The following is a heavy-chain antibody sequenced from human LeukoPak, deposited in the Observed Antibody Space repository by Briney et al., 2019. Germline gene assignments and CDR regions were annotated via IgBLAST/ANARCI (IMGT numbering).Heavy chain of an antibody. V-gene: IGHV3-11*05. J-gene: IGHJ3*02. CDR3: ARGLLWFGSLVAFDI. D-gene: IGHD3-10*01. CDR1: GFTFSDYY. CDR2: ISSSSSYT. Sequence: GVSLRLSCAASGFTFSDYYMSWIRQAPGKGLEWVSYISSSSSYTHYADSVKGRFTISRDNAKNSLYLQMNSLRAEDTAVYYCARGLLWFGSLVAFDIWGQGTMVTVSS.